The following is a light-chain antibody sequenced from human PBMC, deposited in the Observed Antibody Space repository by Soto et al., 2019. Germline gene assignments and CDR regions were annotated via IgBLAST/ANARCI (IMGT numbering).Light chain of an antibody. CDR1: SSDVGGYIY. V-gene: IGLV2-14*01. CDR3: SSYTTSSSYA. J-gene: IGLJ1*01. Sequence: QSVLTQPASVSGSPGQSITISCTGTSSDVGGYIYVSWYQQHPGKAPKLMIYDVTSRPSGVSYRFSGSKSGNTASLTISGLQAEDEADYYCSSYTTSSSYAFGNGTKVTVL. CDR2: DVT.